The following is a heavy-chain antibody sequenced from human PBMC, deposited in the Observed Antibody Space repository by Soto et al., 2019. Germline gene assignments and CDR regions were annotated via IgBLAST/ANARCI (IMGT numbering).Heavy chain of an antibody. V-gene: IGHV3-23*01. D-gene: IGHD3-22*01. CDR3: ARPDDYDSSGPLMTWFDP. J-gene: IGHJ5*02. CDR2: ISGSGGST. Sequence: EVQLLESGGGLVQPGGSLRLSCAASGFTFSSYAMSWVRQAPGKGLEWVSAISGSGGSTYYADSVKGRFTISRDNSKNTLYLQMNSVRAEDTAVYYCARPDDYDSSGPLMTWFDPCGQGTLVTVSS. CDR1: GFTFSSYA.